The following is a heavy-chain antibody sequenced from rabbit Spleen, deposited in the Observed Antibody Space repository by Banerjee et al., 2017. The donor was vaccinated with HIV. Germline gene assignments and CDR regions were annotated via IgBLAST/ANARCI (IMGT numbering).Heavy chain of an antibody. V-gene: IGHV1S40*01. CDR1: GFTISSNNW. CDR3: ARDIAGNGAYIKL. Sequence: QSLEESGGDLVKPGASLTLTCTASGFTISSNNWMSWVRQAPGKGLEWIACIDGSDGSAYYASWAKGRFTMSKTSSTTVTLQMTSLTAADTATYFCARDIAGNGAYIKLWGPGTLVTVS. CDR2: IDGSDGSA. D-gene: IGHD1-1*01. J-gene: IGHJ4*01.